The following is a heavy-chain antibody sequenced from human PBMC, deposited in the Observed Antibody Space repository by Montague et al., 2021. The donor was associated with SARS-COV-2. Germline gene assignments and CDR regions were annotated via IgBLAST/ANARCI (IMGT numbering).Heavy chain of an antibody. V-gene: IGHV2-5*02. CDR2: IYGDDDK. CDR3: AHSNGGSGSYLYFDY. CDR1: GFSLSTSGVG. Sequence: PALVKPTQTLTLTCTFSGFSLSTSGVGVGWIRQPPGKALEWLALIYGDDDKRYSPSLKSRPTITKDTSKNQVVLTMTNMDPVDTATFYCAHSNGGSGSYLYFDYWGQGTLVTVSS. D-gene: IGHD3-10*01. J-gene: IGHJ4*02.